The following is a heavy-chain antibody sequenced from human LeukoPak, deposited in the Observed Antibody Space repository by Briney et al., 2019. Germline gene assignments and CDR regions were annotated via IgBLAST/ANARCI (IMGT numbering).Heavy chain of an antibody. V-gene: IGHV7-4-1*02. J-gene: IGHJ4*02. CDR3: ARPVAGNDY. Sequence: ASATVSCKASGYTFTNYAMSWVRQAPGQGLEWMGWISTNAGNPTYAQGFTGRFVFSLDTSVSTAYLQISSLKAEDTAIYYCARPVAGNDYWGQGTLVTVSS. D-gene: IGHD6-19*01. CDR2: ISTNAGNP. CDR1: GYTFTNYA.